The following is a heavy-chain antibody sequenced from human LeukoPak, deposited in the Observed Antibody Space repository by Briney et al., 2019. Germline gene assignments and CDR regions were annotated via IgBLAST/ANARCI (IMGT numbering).Heavy chain of an antibody. D-gene: IGHD3-3*01. CDR2: ISYDGSNK. J-gene: IGHJ6*02. Sequence: GGSLRLSCAASGFTFSSYGMHWVRQAPGKGLEWVAVISYDGSNKYYADSVKGRFTISRDNSKNTLYLQMNSLRAEDTAVYYCAKDGGFYDFWSGYFNPYYYYYGMDVWGQGTTVTVSS. CDR1: GFTFSSYG. V-gene: IGHV3-30*18. CDR3: AKDGGFYDFWSGYFNPYYYYYGMDV.